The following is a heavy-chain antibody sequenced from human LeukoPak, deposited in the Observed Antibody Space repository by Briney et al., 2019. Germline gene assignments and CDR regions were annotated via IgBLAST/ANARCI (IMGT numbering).Heavy chain of an antibody. CDR2: INHSGST. V-gene: IGHV4-34*01. J-gene: IGHJ4*02. D-gene: IGHD1-26*01. CDR1: GGSFSGYY. CDR3: ARGHEQWELLQRAVHFDY. Sequence: PSESLSLTCAVYGGSFSGYYWSWIRQPPGKGLEWIGEINHSGSTNYNPSLKSRVTISVDTSKNQFSLKLSSVTAADTAVYYCARGHEQWELLQRAVHFDYWGQGNLITVSS.